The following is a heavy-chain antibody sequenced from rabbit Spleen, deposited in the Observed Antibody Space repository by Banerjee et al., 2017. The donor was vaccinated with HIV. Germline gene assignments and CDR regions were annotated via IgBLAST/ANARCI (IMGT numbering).Heavy chain of an antibody. Sequence: QSLEESGGGLVQPGASLTLTCTASGFSFSSYYYMCWVRQAPGKGLEWIGCINIGSGNTYYASWAKGRFTISKTSSTTVTLQMTSLTAADTATYFCARGNVIDFYDLWGPGTLVTVS. CDR1: GFSFSSYYY. CDR3: ARGNVIDFYDL. CDR2: INIGSGNT. J-gene: IGHJ4*01. D-gene: IGHD1-1*01. V-gene: IGHV1S40*01.